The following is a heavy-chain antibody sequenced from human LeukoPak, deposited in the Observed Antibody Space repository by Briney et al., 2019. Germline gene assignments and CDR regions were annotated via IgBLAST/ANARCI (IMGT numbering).Heavy chain of an antibody. CDR2: IIPILGIA. D-gene: IGHD5-12*01. V-gene: IGHV1-69*04. CDR1: GGTFSSYA. J-gene: IGHJ4*02. CDR3: ARDYSGYADDY. Sequence: GASVKVSCKASGGTFSSYAISWVRQAPGQGLEWMGRIIPILGIANYAQKFQGRVTITADKSTSTAYMELSSLRSEDTAVYYCARDYSGYADDYWGQRTLVTVSS.